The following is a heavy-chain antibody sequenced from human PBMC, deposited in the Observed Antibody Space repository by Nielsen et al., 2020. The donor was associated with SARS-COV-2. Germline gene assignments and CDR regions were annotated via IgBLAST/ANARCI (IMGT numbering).Heavy chain of an antibody. CDR2: INAGNGNT. Sequence: ASVKVSCKASGYTFTGYYMHWVRQAPGQGLEWMGWINAGNGNTKYSQKFQGRVTITRDTSASTAYMELSSLRSEDTAVYYCARDVSSGWYYFDYWGQGTLVTVSS. V-gene: IGHV1-3*01. CDR1: GYTFTGYY. J-gene: IGHJ4*02. D-gene: IGHD6-19*01. CDR3: ARDVSSGWYYFDY.